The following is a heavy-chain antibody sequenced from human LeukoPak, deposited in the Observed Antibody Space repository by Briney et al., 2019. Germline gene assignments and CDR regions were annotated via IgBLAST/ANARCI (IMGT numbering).Heavy chain of an antibody. V-gene: IGHV1-18*01. J-gene: IGHJ6*03. D-gene: IGHD2-2*02. CDR2: ISAYNGNT. Sequence: ASVKVSCKASGYTFTSYGISWVRQAPGQGLEWMGWISAYNGNTNYAQKLQGRVTMTTDTSTSTAYMELRSLRSDDTAVYYCARDGESRFYTYYYFMDVWGNGTTVTVSS. CDR1: GYTFTSYG. CDR3: ARDGESRFYTYYYFMDV.